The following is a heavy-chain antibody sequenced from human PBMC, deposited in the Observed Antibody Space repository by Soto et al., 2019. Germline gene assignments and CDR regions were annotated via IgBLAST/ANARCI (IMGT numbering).Heavy chain of an antibody. J-gene: IGHJ4*02. CDR1: EFTFSTYP. Sequence: ESGGGVVQPGRSLRLSCAASEFTFSTYPMHWVRQAPGKGLEWVAVISYDGTNTYYADSVKGRFTISRDNSKNTLSLQMNKLRSGDTGVIFCGEGASDFWDAFPENPFLDYRGQG. V-gene: IGHV3-30-3*01. D-gene: IGHD3-3*01. CDR2: ISYDGTNT. CDR3: GEGASDFWDAFPENPFLDY.